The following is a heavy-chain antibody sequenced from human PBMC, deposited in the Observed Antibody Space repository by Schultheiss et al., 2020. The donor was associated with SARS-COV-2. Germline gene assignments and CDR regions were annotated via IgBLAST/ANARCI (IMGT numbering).Heavy chain of an antibody. J-gene: IGHJ4*02. CDR2: ISSSSSYI. D-gene: IGHD6-19*01. CDR1: GFTFSDHY. V-gene: IGHV3-21*01. Sequence: GGSLRLSCAASGFTFSDHYMDWVRQAPGKGLEWVSSISSSSSYIYYADSVKGRFTISRDNAKNSLYLQMNSLRAEDTAVYYCARVKYSSGWSPFDYWGQGTLVTVSS. CDR3: ARVKYSSGWSPFDY.